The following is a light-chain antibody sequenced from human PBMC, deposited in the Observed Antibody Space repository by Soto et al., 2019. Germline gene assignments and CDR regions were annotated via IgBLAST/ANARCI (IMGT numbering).Light chain of an antibody. CDR2: GAS. V-gene: IGKV3-20*01. CDR1: QSISSSY. J-gene: IGKJ2*02. Sequence: EIVLTQSPGTLSLSPGERATLSCRASQSISSSYLAWYQQKTGQAPRLLIYGASSRATGIPDRFSGSGSGTDFTLTISRLEPEDFAVYYCHQYGSSPCTFGQGTKLEIK. CDR3: HQYGSSPCT.